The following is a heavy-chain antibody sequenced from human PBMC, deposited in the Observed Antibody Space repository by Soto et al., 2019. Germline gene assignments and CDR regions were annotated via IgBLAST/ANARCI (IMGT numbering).Heavy chain of an antibody. V-gene: IGHV3-21*01. Sequence: EVQLAESGGGLVKPGGSLRLSCAASGFTFSSYSMNWVRQAPGKGLEWVSSISSSSSYIYYADSVKGRFTISRDNAKNSLYLQMNSLRAEDTAVYYCARDRFEGYCSGGSCYSLAFDIWGQGTMVTVSS. CDR2: ISSSSSYI. CDR1: GFTFSSYS. CDR3: ARDRFEGYCSGGSCYSLAFDI. J-gene: IGHJ3*02. D-gene: IGHD2-15*01.